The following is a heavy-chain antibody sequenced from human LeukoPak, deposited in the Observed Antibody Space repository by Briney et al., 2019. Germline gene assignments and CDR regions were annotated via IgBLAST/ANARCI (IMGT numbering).Heavy chain of an antibody. CDR3: ARGDFGGAFDI. CDR2: INPNSGGT. J-gene: IGHJ3*02. Sequence: ASVKVSCKVSGYTLTELSMHWVRQAPGQGLEWMGWINPNSGGTNYAQKFQGRVTMTRDTSISTAYMELSRLRSDDTAVYYCARGDFGGAFDIWGQGTMVTVSS. D-gene: IGHD3-3*01. CDR1: GYTLTELS. V-gene: IGHV1-2*02.